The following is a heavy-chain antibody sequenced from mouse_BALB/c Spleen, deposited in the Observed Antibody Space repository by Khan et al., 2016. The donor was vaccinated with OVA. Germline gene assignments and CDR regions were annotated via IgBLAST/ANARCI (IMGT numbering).Heavy chain of an antibody. CDR2: IYPGNSAL. CDR3: TRFGYLFAY. D-gene: IGHD2-2*01. CDR1: GYTFTSYW. V-gene: IGHV1-5*01. J-gene: IGHJ3*01. Sequence: IQLVQSGTVLARPGTSVKMSCKASGYTFTSYWMHWVKQRPGQGLEWIGAIYPGNSALSYNQKFKGKAKLTAAPSTSTAYIELSSQTNEDSAVYCCTRFGYLFAYWGQGTLVTVSA.